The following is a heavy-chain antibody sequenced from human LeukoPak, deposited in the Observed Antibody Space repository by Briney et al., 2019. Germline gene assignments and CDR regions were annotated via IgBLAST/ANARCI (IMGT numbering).Heavy chain of an antibody. V-gene: IGHV1-3*01. CDR1: GYTFTSYA. Sequence: ASVKVSCKASGYTFTSYAMHWVRQAPGQRLEWMGWINAGNGNTKYSQKFQGRVTITRDASASTACMELSSLRSEDTAVYYCARARSGWPRNWFDPWGQGTLVTVSS. CDR3: ARARSGWPRNWFDP. D-gene: IGHD6-19*01. CDR2: INAGNGNT. J-gene: IGHJ5*02.